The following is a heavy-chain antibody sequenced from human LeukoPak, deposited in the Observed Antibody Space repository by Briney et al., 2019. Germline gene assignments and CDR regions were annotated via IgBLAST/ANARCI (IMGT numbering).Heavy chain of an antibody. V-gene: IGHV1-69*13. Sequence: ASVKVSCKASGGTFSSYAISWVRQAPGQGLEWMGGIIPIFGTANYAQKFQGRVTITADESTSTAYMELSSLRSEDTAVYYCVRSADYDYVWGSYRSTNAFDIWGQGTMVTVSS. CDR3: VRSADYDYVWGSYRSTNAFDI. J-gene: IGHJ3*02. D-gene: IGHD3-16*02. CDR2: IIPIFGTA. CDR1: GGTFSSYA.